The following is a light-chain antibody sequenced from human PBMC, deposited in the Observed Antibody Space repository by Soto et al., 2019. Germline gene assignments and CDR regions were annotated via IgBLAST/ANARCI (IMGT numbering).Light chain of an antibody. Sequence: VLTQSPGTLSLSPGERATLSCRVSQSVSSNYLAWYQQRPGQAPRLLIYGASTRATGIPDRFSGSGSGTDFTLTISRLEPEDFAVYYCQQYGSLSWTFGQGTKVEIK. CDR1: QSVSSNY. V-gene: IGKV3-20*01. CDR2: GAS. CDR3: QQYGSLSWT. J-gene: IGKJ1*01.